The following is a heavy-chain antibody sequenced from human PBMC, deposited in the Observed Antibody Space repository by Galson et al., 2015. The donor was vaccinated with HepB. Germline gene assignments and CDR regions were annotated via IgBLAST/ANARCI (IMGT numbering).Heavy chain of an antibody. CDR2: IKSKTDGGTT. V-gene: IGHV3-15*01. D-gene: IGHD5-24*01. CDR3: TTGRGIEMATIEPFDY. J-gene: IGHJ4*02. CDR1: GFTFSNAW. Sequence: SLRLSCAASGFTFSNAWMSWVRQAPGKGLEWVGRIKSKTDGGTTDYAAPVKGRFTISRDDSKNTLYLQMNSLKTEDTAVYYCTTGRGIEMATIEPFDYWGQGTLVTVSS.